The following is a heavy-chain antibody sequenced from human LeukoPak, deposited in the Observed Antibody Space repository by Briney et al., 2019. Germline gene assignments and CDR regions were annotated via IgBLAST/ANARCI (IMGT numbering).Heavy chain of an antibody. CDR1: GFTFRSYW. V-gene: IGHV3-7*01. CDR3: VRWGLGGSGYIDY. CDR2: VKQDGSEK. J-gene: IGHJ4*02. Sequence: TGGSLRLSCAGSGFTFRSYWMSWVRQAPGKGLEWVGNVKQDGSEKYYVDSVKGRFTISRENVKNSLYLQMNSLRADDTAVYYCVRWGLGGSGYIDYWGQGTLVTVSS. D-gene: IGHD3-22*01.